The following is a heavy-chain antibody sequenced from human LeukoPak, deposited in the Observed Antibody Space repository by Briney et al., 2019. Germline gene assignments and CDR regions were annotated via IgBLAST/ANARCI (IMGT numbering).Heavy chain of an antibody. J-gene: IGHJ5*02. CDR2: IDPNSGGT. V-gene: IGHV1-2*02. CDR3: ARFPYCSSTSCYPEDWFDP. Sequence: WASVKVSCKASGYTFTGYYMHWVRQAPGQGLEWMGWIDPNSGGTNYAQKFQGRVTMTRDTSISTAYMELSRLRSDDTAVYYCARFPYCSSTSCYPEDWFDPWGQGTLVIVS. D-gene: IGHD2-2*01. CDR1: GYTFTGYY.